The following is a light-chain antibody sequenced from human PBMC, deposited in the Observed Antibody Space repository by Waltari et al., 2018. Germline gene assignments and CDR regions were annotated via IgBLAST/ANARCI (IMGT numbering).Light chain of an antibody. CDR1: SSDVGGYNY. CDR2: EVS. J-gene: IGLJ2*01. CDR3: SSYAGSNNLI. Sequence: QSALTQPPSASGSPGQSVTISCPGTSSDVGGYNYVSWYQRHPGKAPKLMIYEVSKRPSGVPDRLSGSKSGNTASLTVSGLQAEDEADYYCSSYAGSNNLIFGGGTKLTVL. V-gene: IGLV2-8*01.